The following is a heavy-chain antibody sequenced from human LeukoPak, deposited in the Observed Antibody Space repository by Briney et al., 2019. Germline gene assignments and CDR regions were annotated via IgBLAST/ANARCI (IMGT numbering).Heavy chain of an antibody. CDR2: IYYSGST. CDR1: GGSISSGDYY. Sequence: SETLSLTCTVSGGSISSGDYYWSWIRQPPGKGLEWIGYIYYSGSTYYNPSLKSRVTISVDTSKNQFSLKLSSVTAADTAVYCCARDSVRVGIRRYYYGMDVWGQGTTVTVSS. CDR3: ARDSVRVGIRRYYYGMDV. J-gene: IGHJ6*02. V-gene: IGHV4-30-4*01. D-gene: IGHD2-2*01.